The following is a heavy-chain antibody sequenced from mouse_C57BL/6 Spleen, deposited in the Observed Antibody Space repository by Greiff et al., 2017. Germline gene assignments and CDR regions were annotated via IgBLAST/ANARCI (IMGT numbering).Heavy chain of an antibody. V-gene: IGHV14-2*01. CDR3: ARSGSSAYAMDD. J-gene: IGHJ4*01. CDR1: GFNFKDYY. D-gene: IGHD1-1*01. Sequence: EVQLQQSGAELVKPGASVKLSCTASGFNFKDYYMHWVKQRPEQGLEWIGRIDPEDGDTKYAPKFQGKATITAATSSNTAYLQLSSLTSGDTAVYYCARSGSSAYAMDDWGQGTSVTVSS. CDR2: IDPEDGDT.